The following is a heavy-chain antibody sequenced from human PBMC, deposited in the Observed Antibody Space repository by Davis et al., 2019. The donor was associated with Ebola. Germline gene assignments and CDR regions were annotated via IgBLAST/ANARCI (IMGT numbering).Heavy chain of an antibody. V-gene: IGHV3-23*01. CDR1: GFNFRSYA. CDR3: ATVSVFGGEY. D-gene: IGHD3-3*01. CDR2: ISGSGGST. J-gene: IGHJ4*02. Sequence: GESLKISCAASGFNFRSYAMSWVRQAPGKGLEWVSAISGSGGSTYYADSVKGRFTISRDNSKNTLYLQMNSLRAEDTAVYYCATVSVFGGEYWGQGTLVTVSS.